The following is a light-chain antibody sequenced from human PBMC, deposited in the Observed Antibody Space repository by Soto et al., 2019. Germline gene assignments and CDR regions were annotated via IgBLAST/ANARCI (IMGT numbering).Light chain of an antibody. Sequence: EIVLTQSPGTLSLSPGERATLSCRASQSVSSSYLAWYQQKPGQAPRLLIYGASSRATGIPDSFSGSGSGTDFTLTISRGDPEDCYCQQYARSPHTFGQGTTLEIK. J-gene: IGKJ2*01. CDR1: QSVSSSY. CDR2: GAS. CDR3: QQYARSPHT. V-gene: IGKV3-20*01.